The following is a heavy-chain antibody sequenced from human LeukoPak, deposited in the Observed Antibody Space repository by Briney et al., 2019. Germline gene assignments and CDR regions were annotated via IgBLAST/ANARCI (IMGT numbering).Heavy chain of an antibody. V-gene: IGHV1-2*02. CDR2: IDPNSGGT. J-gene: IGHJ5*02. D-gene: IGHD2-2*01. CDR1: GYTFTGYW. Sequence: ASVKVSCKAFGYTFTGYWMHWVRQAPGQGPEWMGWIDPNSGGTNYAQKFQGRVTMTRDTSISTAYMELSRLRSDDTAVYYCARDRPTYCSSTSCYNWFDPWGQGTLVTVSS. CDR3: ARDRPTYCSSTSCYNWFDP.